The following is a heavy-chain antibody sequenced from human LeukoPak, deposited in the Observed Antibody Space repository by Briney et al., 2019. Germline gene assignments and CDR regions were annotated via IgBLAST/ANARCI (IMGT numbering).Heavy chain of an antibody. D-gene: IGHD3/OR15-3a*01. J-gene: IGHJ3*02. CDR3: ARDFWAATGAFEI. V-gene: IGHV4-61*01. CDR2: TYNRGNT. Sequence: SETLSLTCTVSGDSVNSATFYWAWIRQSPGKGLELIGYTYNRGNTYYNPSLNSRVTISVDTSKNQFSLKLRSVTAADSAVYYCARDFWAATGAFEIWGQGASVTVSP. CDR1: GDSVNSATFY.